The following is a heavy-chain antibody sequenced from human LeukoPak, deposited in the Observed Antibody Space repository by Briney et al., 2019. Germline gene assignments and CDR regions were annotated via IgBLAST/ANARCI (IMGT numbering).Heavy chain of an antibody. Sequence: GESLRLSCAASGFTFSNYGMSWVRQAPGKGLEGVSVIRGSGGGTYYADSVKGRFTISRDNSKNTVYLQMNSLRAEDTAVYYCVKARMPHCGTDCLESWGQGTLVTVSS. CDR2: IRGSGGGT. CDR1: GFTFSNYG. CDR3: VKARMPHCGTDCLES. V-gene: IGHV3-23*01. J-gene: IGHJ4*02. D-gene: IGHD2-21*02.